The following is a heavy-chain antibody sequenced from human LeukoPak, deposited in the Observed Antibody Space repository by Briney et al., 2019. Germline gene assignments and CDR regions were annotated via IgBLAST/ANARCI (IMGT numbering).Heavy chain of an antibody. CDR1: GGSISSYY. D-gene: IGHD6-19*01. J-gene: IGHJ4*02. CDR2: IYTTGST. V-gene: IGHV4-4*07. Sequence: SETLSLTCTVSGGSISSYYWTWIRQPAGKGLEWIGRIYTTGSTNYNPSLNSRVTMSVDTSKNQFSLKLSSVTAADTAVYYCARQIAVAGKAGFEYWGQGTLVTVSS. CDR3: ARQIAVAGKAGFEY.